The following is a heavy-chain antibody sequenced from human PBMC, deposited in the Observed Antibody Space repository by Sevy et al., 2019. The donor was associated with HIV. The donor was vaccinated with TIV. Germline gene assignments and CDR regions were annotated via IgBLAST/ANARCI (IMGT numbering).Heavy chain of an antibody. D-gene: IGHD3-10*01. V-gene: IGHV4-34*01. CDR2: ILHSGGT. Sequence: SETLSLTCAVHGGSFDGYYWTWIRQPQPPGKGLEWIGEILHSGGTNYNPSLKSRVTISVDTSKNQFSLKMTFLTAADTAIYYCARGLGMVRGDFDYWAQGTLVTVSS. J-gene: IGHJ4*02. CDR1: GGSFDGYY. CDR3: ARGLGMVRGDFDY.